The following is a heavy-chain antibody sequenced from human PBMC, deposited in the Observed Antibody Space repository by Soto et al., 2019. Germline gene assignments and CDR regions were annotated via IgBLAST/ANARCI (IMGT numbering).Heavy chain of an antibody. CDR2: IGADNGDT. CDR1: GYTFSTYG. D-gene: IGHD1-1*01. V-gene: IGHV1-18*01. CDR3: ARDWKGAEGFDP. Sequence: QVQLVQSGAEVKKPGASVKVSCKASGYTFSTYGFSWVRQAPGQGLEWMGWIGADNGDTNYAQNFQGRVTMTTDTSTTTSYMELRSLTSDDTAVYFCARDWKGAEGFDPWGQGPLVPVSS. J-gene: IGHJ5*02.